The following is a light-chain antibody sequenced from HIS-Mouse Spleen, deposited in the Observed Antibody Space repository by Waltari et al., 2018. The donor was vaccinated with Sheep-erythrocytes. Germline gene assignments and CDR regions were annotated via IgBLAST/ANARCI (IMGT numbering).Light chain of an antibody. V-gene: IGKV4-1*01. Sequence: DIVMTQSPDSLAVSLGERATINCKSSQSVLYSSNNKNYLAWYQQKPGQPPKLLIYWASTRESGVPDRFSGSGSGTEFTLTISSLQAEDVAVYYCQQYYSTPYTFGQGPSWRSN. CDR2: WAS. CDR3: QQYYSTPYT. CDR1: QSVLYSSNNKNY. J-gene: IGKJ2*01.